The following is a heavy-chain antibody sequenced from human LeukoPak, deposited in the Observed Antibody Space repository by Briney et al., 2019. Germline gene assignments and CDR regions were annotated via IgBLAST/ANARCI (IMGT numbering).Heavy chain of an antibody. Sequence: ASVKVSCKASGYTFTSYDINWVRQATGQGLEWMGWMNPNSGNTGYAQKFQGRVTMTRNTSISTAYMELSSLRSEDTAVYYCARVPMVRGVMENWFDPWGQGTLVTVSS. CDR1: GYTFTSYD. CDR2: MNPNSGNT. V-gene: IGHV1-8*01. D-gene: IGHD3-10*01. J-gene: IGHJ5*02. CDR3: ARVPMVRGVMENWFDP.